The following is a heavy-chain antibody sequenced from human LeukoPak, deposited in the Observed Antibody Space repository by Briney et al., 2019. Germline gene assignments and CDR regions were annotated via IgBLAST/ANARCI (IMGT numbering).Heavy chain of an antibody. Sequence: GGSLRLSCAASGFTFSSYSMNWVRQAPGKGLEWVSSISSSSIYIYYADSVQGRFTISRDNAKNSLYLQMNSLRAEDTAVYYCARVNGQGCYYMDVWGKGTTVTVSS. CDR3: ARVNGQGCYYMDV. D-gene: IGHD2-8*01. J-gene: IGHJ6*03. CDR1: GFTFSSYS. CDR2: ISSSSIYI. V-gene: IGHV3-21*01.